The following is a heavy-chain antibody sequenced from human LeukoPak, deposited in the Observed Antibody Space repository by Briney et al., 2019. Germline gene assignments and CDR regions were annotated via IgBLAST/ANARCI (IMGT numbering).Heavy chain of an antibody. CDR3: AKVGRVGPMVRGVSFDY. J-gene: IGHJ4*02. D-gene: IGHD3-10*01. CDR2: IKQDGSEK. CDR1: GFTFSTYR. Sequence: GGSLRLSCAASGFTFSTYRMSWVRQAPGKGLEWVANIKQDGSEKHYVDSVKGRFTISRDNAKNSLYLQMNSLRAEDTAVYYCAKVGRVGPMVRGVSFDYWGQGTLVTVSS. V-gene: IGHV3-7*01.